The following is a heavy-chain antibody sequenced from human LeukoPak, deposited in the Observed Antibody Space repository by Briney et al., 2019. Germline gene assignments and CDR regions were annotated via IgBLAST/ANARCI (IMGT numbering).Heavy chain of an antibody. CDR2: TYYRSKWYN. CDR3: ARAFYQRATYYYDSSGYTLDY. D-gene: IGHD3-22*01. Sequence: SQTLSLTCAISGDSVSSNSAAWNWIRQSPSRGLEWLGRTYYRSKWYNDYAVSVKSRLTINPDTSKNQFSLQLNSVTPEDTAVYYCARAFYQRATYYYDSSGYTLDYWGQGTLVTVSS. J-gene: IGHJ4*02. V-gene: IGHV6-1*01. CDR1: GDSVSSNSAA.